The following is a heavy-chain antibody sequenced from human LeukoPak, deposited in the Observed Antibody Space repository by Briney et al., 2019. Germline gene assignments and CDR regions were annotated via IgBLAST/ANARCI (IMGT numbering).Heavy chain of an antibody. CDR1: GYTFTGYY. V-gene: IGHV1-2*02. CDR2: INPNSGGT. D-gene: IGHD4-23*01. CDR3: ARDFATTTVITPSDTFDI. J-gene: IGHJ3*02. Sequence: ASVKVSCKASGYTFTGYYMHWVRQAPGQGLEWMGWINPNSGGTNYAQKFQGRVTMTRDTSITTAYMELNRLRSDDTAVYYCARDFATTTVITPSDTFDIWGQGTMVTVSS.